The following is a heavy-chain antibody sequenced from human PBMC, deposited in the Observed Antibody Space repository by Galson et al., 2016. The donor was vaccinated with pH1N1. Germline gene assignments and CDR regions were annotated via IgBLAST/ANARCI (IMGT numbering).Heavy chain of an antibody. CDR3: VRDHEYGDSDPSHYYNGMDV. CDR1: GFTFRDYL. J-gene: IGHJ6*02. Sequence: SLRLSCAASGFTFRDYLMSWARQAPGKGLEWVAHIKQDGSEKYYVDSVQGRFTISRDNAKSSLYLQMISLRAEDTAIYYCVRDHEYGDSDPSHYYNGMDVWGQGTTVTVSS. CDR2: IKQDGSEK. V-gene: IGHV3-7*01. D-gene: IGHD4-17*01.